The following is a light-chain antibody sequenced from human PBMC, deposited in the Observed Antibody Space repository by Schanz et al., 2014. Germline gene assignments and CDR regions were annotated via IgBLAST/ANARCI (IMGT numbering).Light chain of an antibody. CDR3: SSFTSSSTWV. J-gene: IGLJ3*02. CDR1: SSDVGGYNF. CDR2: EVS. V-gene: IGLV2-14*01. Sequence: QSVLTQPASVSGSPGQSITISCTGTSSDVGGYNFVSWYQQHPGKAPKLMIYEVSKRPSGVSNRFSGSKSGNTASLTISGLQAEDEADYYCSSFTSSSTWVFGGGTKLTVL.